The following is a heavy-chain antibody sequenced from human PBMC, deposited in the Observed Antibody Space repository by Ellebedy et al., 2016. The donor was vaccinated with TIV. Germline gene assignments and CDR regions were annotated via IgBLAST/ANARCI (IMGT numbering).Heavy chain of an antibody. J-gene: IGHJ6*02. CDR2: IYSGGST. D-gene: IGHD5-12*01. CDR1: GFTVSSDY. V-gene: IGHV3-66*04. Sequence: PGGSLRLSCAASGFTVSSDYMIWVRQAPGKGLEWVSVIYSGGSTYYADSVKGRFIISRDISKNTLYLQMNSLRAEDTAVYYCARQRGGGGYSGYDWHYYGMDVWGQGTTVTVSS. CDR3: ARQRGGGGYSGYDWHYYGMDV.